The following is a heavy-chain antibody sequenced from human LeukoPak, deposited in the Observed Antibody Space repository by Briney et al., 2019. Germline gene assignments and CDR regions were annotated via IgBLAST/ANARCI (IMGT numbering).Heavy chain of an antibody. CDR3: ARDDCSSTSCYGY. Sequence: QPGGSLRLSCAASGFTFSSYAMHGVRQAPGKGLEWVAVISYDGSNKYYADSVKGRFTISRDNSKNTLYLQMNSLRAEDTAVYYCARDDCSSTSCYGYWGQGTLVTVSS. CDR1: GFTFSSYA. CDR2: ISYDGSNK. J-gene: IGHJ4*02. D-gene: IGHD2-2*01. V-gene: IGHV3-30-3*01.